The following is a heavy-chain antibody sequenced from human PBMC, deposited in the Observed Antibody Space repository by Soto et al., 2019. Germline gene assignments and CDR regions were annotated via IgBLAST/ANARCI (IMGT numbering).Heavy chain of an antibody. Sequence: ASVKVSCKASGYTVTGYYMHWVRQAPGQGLEWMGWINPNSGGTNYAQKFQGWVTMTRDTSISTAYMELSRLRSDDTAVYYCARGTGRIAARPMVGYYYYGMDVWGQGTTVTVSS. CDR2: INPNSGGT. J-gene: IGHJ6*01. CDR1: GYTVTGYY. D-gene: IGHD6-6*01. CDR3: ARGTGRIAARPMVGYYYYGMDV. V-gene: IGHV1-2*04.